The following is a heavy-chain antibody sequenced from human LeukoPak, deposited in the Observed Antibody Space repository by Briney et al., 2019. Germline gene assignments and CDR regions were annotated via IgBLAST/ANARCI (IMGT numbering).Heavy chain of an antibody. J-gene: IGHJ5*02. Sequence: PSQTLSLTCTVSGDSISSGDYYWSWIRQPPGKGLEWIGYIYYSGSTSYNPSLKSRVTISGDTSKNQFSLKLSSVTAADTAVYYCARDGEYQLLYNWFDPWGQGTLVTVSS. CDR1: GDSISSGDYY. D-gene: IGHD2-2*01. CDR2: IYYSGST. V-gene: IGHV4-30-4*08. CDR3: ARDGEYQLLYNWFDP.